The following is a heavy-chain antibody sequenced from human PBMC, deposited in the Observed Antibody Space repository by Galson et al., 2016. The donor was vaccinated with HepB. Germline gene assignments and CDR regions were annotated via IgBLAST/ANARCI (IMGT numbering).Heavy chain of an antibody. Sequence: SVKVSCKVSGYTLTELSMHWVRQAPGKGLEWMGGFDPEDGETIYAQKFQGRVTMTEDTSTDTAYMELSSLRSEDTAVYYCATGLGCGGDCSDWYFDLWGRGTLVTVSS. D-gene: IGHD2-21*02. CDR1: GYTLTELS. CDR3: ATGLGCGGDCSDWYFDL. V-gene: IGHV1-24*01. J-gene: IGHJ2*01. CDR2: FDPEDGET.